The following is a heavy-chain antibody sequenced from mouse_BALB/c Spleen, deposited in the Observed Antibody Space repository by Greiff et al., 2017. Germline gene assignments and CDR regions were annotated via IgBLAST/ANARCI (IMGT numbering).Heavy chain of an antibody. CDR1: GFNITDTY. Sequence: EVQLQQSGAELVKPGASVKLSCTASGFNITDTYMHWVKQRPEQGLEWIGRIDPANGNTKYDPKFQGKATITADTSSNTAYLQLGSLTSEDTAVYYCAGSYYGEGYAMDYWGQGTSVTVSS. CDR3: AGSYYGEGYAMDY. J-gene: IGHJ4*01. D-gene: IGHD2-1*01. V-gene: IGHV14-3*02. CDR2: IDPANGNT.